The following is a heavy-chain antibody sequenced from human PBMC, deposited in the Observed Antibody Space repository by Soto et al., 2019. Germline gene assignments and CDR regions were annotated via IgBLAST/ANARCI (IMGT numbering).Heavy chain of an antibody. CDR2: IIPIFGTA. CDR3: ARGTSPVTIFGVVISQFDY. J-gene: IGHJ4*02. Sequence: GASVKVSCKASGGTFSSYAISWVVQAPEQGLEWMGGIIPIFGTANYAQKFQGRVTITADESTSTAYMELSSLRSEDTAVYYCARGTSPVTIFGVVISQFDYWGQGTLVTVSS. V-gene: IGHV1-69*13. D-gene: IGHD3-3*01. CDR1: GGTFSSYA.